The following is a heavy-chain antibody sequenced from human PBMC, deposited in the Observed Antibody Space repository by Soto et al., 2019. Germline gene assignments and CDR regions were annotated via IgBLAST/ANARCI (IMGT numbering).Heavy chain of an antibody. CDR2: MYTIGTT. CDR3: ARERAAPSWIDP. V-gene: IGHV4-4*07. Sequence: QVQLQESGPGLVKPSETLSLTCTVSGGSITSNYWTWIRLPAGKALEWIGRMYTIGTTDYNPSLKSQVSVSIDTSKNQFSLRLTSVTAADTAVYYCARERAAPSWIDPWGQGSLVTVAS. CDR1: GGSITSNY. D-gene: IGHD6-6*01. J-gene: IGHJ5*02.